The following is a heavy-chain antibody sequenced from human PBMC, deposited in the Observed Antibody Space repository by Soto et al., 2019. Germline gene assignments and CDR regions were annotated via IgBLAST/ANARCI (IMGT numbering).Heavy chain of an antibody. J-gene: IGHJ4*02. CDR3: ARSLPPYYYDSSGSLPGPFDY. CDR1: GYSFTNYW. D-gene: IGHD3-22*01. V-gene: IGHV5-51*01. CDR2: IYPGDSYT. Sequence: GDALKLSCKGSGYSFTNYWINWVRQMPGKGLEWMGIIYPGDSYTRYSPSFQGQVTSSADKSISTAYLQWSSRKASDTAMYYCARSLPPYYYDSSGSLPGPFDYWGQETRVTVFS.